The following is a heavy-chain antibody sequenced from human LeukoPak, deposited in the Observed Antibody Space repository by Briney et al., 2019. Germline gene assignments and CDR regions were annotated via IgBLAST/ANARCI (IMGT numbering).Heavy chain of an antibody. Sequence: PSETLSLTCTVSGGSISGWYWSWIRQPPGKGLEWIGYIYGSGNTNYNPTLKSRVTMSIDTSKNQFSLKLTSVTAADTATYYCARETSLAGFASGLGFNYWGQGILVTVSS. V-gene: IGHV4-59*01. CDR3: ARETSLAGFASGLGFNY. CDR1: GGSISGWY. J-gene: IGHJ4*02. D-gene: IGHD5-12*01. CDR2: IYGSGNT.